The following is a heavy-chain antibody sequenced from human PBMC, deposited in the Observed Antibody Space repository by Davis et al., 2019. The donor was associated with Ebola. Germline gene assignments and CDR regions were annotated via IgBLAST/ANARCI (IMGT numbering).Heavy chain of an antibody. Sequence: PSETLSLTCTVSGGSISSGSYYWSWIRQPAGKGLEWIGHIYTSGSTNYNPSLKSRVTISVDTSKNQFSLKLSSVTAADTAVYYCARWEILNAFDIWGQGTMVTVSS. J-gene: IGHJ3*02. D-gene: IGHD1-26*01. CDR2: IYTSGST. CDR1: GGSISSGSYY. CDR3: ARWEILNAFDI. V-gene: IGHV4-61*09.